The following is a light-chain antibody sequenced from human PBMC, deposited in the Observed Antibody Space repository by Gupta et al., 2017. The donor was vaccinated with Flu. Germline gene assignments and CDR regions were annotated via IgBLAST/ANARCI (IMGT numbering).Light chain of an antibody. CDR1: SSDVGGYNY. CDR2: EVS. Sequence: QSALTQPPSASGSPGQSVTISCPGTSSDVGGYNYVSWYQQHPGKAPKLMIYEVSKRPSGVPDRFSGSKSGNTASLTVSGLQAEDEADYYCSSYAGSNNWVFGGGTKPTVL. V-gene: IGLV2-8*01. CDR3: SSYAGSNNWV. J-gene: IGLJ2*01.